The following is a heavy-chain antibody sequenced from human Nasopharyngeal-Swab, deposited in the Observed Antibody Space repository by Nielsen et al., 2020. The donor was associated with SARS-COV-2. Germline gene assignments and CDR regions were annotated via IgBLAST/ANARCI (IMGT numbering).Heavy chain of an antibody. Sequence: WIRQPPWKGLEWVSVIYSGSSTYYADSVNGRFTISRDNSKNTLYLQMTSPRAEDPAVYYCARLGSSSWYANWFDPWGQGTPVTVSS. CDR2: IYSGSST. D-gene: IGHD6-13*01. J-gene: IGHJ5*02. CDR3: ARLGSSSWYANWFDP. V-gene: IGHV3-53*01.